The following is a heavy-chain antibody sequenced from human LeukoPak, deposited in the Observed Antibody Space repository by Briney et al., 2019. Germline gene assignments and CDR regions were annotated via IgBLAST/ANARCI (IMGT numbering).Heavy chain of an antibody. V-gene: IGHV4-30-2*01. D-gene: IGHD5-24*01. CDR3: ARAKQERDPSLYDY. CDR1: GGSISSGGYY. Sequence: PSQTLSLTCTVSGGSISSGGYYWSWIRQPPGKGLEWIGYIYHSGSTYYNPSLKSRVTISEDRSKNQFSLKLSSVTAADTAVYYCARAKQERDPSLYDYWGQGTLVTVSS. CDR2: IYHSGST. J-gene: IGHJ4*02.